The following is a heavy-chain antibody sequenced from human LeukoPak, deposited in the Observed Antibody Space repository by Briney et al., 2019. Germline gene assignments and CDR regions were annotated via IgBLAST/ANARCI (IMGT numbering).Heavy chain of an antibody. CDR3: ARQLWANYFDY. CDR2: IYHSGST. CDR1: GGSISSGGYS. D-gene: IGHD5-18*01. J-gene: IGHJ4*02. V-gene: IGHV4-30-2*01. Sequence: SQTLSLTCAVSGGSISSGGYSWSWIRQPPGKGLEWIGYIYHSGSTYYNPSLKSRVTISVDRSKNQFSLKLSSVTAADTAVYYCARQLWANYFDYWGQGTLVTVSS.